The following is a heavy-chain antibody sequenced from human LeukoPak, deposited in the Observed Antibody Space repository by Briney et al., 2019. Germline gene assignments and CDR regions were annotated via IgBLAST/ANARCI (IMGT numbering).Heavy chain of an antibody. J-gene: IGHJ3*02. V-gene: IGHV3-9*01. D-gene: IGHD2-21*02. Sequence: GGSLRLSCAASGFTFDDYAMHWVRQAPGKGLEWVSGISWNSGSIGYADSVKGRFTISRDNAKNSLYLQMNSLRAEDTALYYCVKDTVVTAPWDAFDIWGQGTMVTVSS. CDR2: ISWNSGSI. CDR3: VKDTVVTAPWDAFDI. CDR1: GFTFDDYA.